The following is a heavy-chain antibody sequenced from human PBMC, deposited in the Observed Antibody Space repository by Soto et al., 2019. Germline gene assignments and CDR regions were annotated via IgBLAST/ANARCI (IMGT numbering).Heavy chain of an antibody. CDR3: ARAYGYYFDD. CDR2: IYKSGST. Sequence: PEETLSLTCTVSGGSISSYYWSWIRQPPGKGLEWIGYIYKSGSTNNNPSLKSRVTISVDTSKNQFSLKLSSVTAADTAVYYCARAYGYYFDDWGQGTLVTVSS. V-gene: IGHV4-59*01. CDR1: GGSISSYY. D-gene: IGHD4-17*01. J-gene: IGHJ4*02.